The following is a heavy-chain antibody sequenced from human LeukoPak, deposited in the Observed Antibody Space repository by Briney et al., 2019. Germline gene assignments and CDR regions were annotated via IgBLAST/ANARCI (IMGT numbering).Heavy chain of an antibody. CDR2: ISATGDST. D-gene: IGHD3-10*01. CDR3: VKGGWGTVLDY. CDR1: GFTFSIYA. V-gene: IGHV3-23*01. Sequence: GGSLRLSCAASGFTFSIYAMGWVRQAPGEGLEWISTISATGDSTYYADSVKGRLTISRDNSKSTLYLQMSSVRADDTAVYYCVKGGWGTVLDYWGQGTLVTVSS. J-gene: IGHJ4*02.